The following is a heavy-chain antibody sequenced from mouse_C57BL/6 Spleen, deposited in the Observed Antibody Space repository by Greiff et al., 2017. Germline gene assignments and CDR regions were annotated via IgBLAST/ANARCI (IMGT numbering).Heavy chain of an antibody. V-gene: IGHV1-53*01. CDR1: GYTFTSYW. CDR3: AREGVHYDYDKDYFDY. CDR2: INPSNGGT. Sequence: VQLQQPGTELVKPGASVKLSCKASGYTFTSYWMHWVKQRPGQGLEWIGNINPSNGGTNYNEKFKSKATLTVDKSSSTAYMQLSSLTSEDSAVYYCAREGVHYDYDKDYFDYWGQGTTLTVSS. D-gene: IGHD2-4*01. J-gene: IGHJ2*01.